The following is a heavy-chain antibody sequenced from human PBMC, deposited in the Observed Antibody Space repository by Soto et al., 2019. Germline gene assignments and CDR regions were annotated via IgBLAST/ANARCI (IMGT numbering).Heavy chain of an antibody. J-gene: IGHJ3*02. Sequence: QVPLVESGGGLVKPGGSLSLCCAASGFTFSDYYMTWIRQAPEKGPAGFSYIISSGSRTSYADSVKGRFTISRVNAKNALYLRMNGLSAADAPVYYCPRGKAGIGVVVPATETNDVFDNWDPAALVTGSS. V-gene: IGHV3-11*01. CDR3: PRGKAGIGVVVPATETNDVFDN. CDR2: IISSGSRT. CDR1: GFTFSDYY. D-gene: IGHD2-15*01.